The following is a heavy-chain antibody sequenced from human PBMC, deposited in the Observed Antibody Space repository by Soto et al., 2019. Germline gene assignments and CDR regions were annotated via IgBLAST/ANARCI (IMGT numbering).Heavy chain of an antibody. J-gene: IGHJ6*02. CDR3: AKELYSSGWYQTSCYYGMDV. V-gene: IGHV3-30*18. CDR2: ISYDGSNK. CDR1: GFTFSSYG. Sequence: QVQLVESGGGVVQPGRSLRLSCAASGFTFSSYGMHWVRQAPGKGLEWGAVISYDGSNKYYADSVKGRFTISRDNSKNTLYLQMNSLREEDKAVDYCAKELYSSGWYQTSCYYGMDVWVQGTTVTVSS. D-gene: IGHD6-19*01.